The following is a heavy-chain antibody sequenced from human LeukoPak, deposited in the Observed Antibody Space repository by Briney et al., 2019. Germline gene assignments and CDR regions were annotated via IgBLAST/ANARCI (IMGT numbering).Heavy chain of an antibody. J-gene: IGHJ3*02. CDR1: GFTFSIYS. V-gene: IGHV3-48*01. CDR2: ISSSSRSI. CDR3: ARGSGRYLATDGFDI. D-gene: IGHD1-26*01. Sequence: GGSLRLSCAASGFTFSIYSMNWVRQAPGKGLEWVSYISSSSRSIYYADSVKGRFTISRDNAKNSLYLQMNSLRGEDTAVYYCARGSGRYLATDGFDIWGQGTMVAVSS.